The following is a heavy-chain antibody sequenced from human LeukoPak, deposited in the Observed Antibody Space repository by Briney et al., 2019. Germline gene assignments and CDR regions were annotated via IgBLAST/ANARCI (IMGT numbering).Heavy chain of an antibody. V-gene: IGHV1-8*01. CDR3: ARRHHYYDSGGYHNWFDP. CDR2: MNPNSLNT. Sequence: ASVKVSCKASGYTLTSYDIIWVRQATGQGLEWMGWMNPNSLNTGYAQRFQGRVTMTRSTSINTAYMELRRLRFEDTAVYYCARRHHYYDSGGYHNWFDPWGQGTLVTVSS. D-gene: IGHD3-22*01. CDR1: GYTLTSYD. J-gene: IGHJ5*02.